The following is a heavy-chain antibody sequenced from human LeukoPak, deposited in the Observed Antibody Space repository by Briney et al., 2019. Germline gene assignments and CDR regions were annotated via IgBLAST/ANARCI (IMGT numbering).Heavy chain of an antibody. CDR1: GYSFTSYW. Sequence: GESLQISCQGSGYSFTSYWIGWVRQMPGKGLELMGIIFPSDSDTRYSPSFQGQVTISADKPINTAYLQWSSLKASDTAMYYCARAGRTSARWFDLWGQGTLVTVSS. CDR3: ARAGRTSARWFDL. CDR2: IFPSDSDT. J-gene: IGHJ5*02. V-gene: IGHV5-51*04.